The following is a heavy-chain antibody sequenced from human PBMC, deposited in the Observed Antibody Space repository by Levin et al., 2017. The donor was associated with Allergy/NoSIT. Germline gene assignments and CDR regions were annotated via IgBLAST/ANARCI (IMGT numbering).Heavy chain of an antibody. D-gene: IGHD6-13*01. CDR3: CIAAAPGYYGMDV. J-gene: IGHJ6*02. CDR1: GFTFSNAW. V-gene: IGHV3-15*01. Sequence: PGGSLRLSCAASGFTFSNAWMSWVRQAPGKGLEWVGRIKSKTDGGTTDYAAPVKGRFTISRDDSKNTLYLQMNSLKTEDTAVYYCCIAAAPGYYGMDVWGQGTTVTVSS. CDR2: IKSKTDGGTT.